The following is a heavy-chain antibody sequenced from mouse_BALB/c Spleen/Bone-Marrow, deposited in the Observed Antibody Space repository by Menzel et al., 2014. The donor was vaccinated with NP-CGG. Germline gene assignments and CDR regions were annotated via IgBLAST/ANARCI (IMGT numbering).Heavy chain of an antibody. J-gene: IGHJ2*01. V-gene: IGHV1-39*01. Sequence: EVQGVEPGPDLEKPGASVKISCKASGYSFTGYNMNWVKQSNGKSLEWIGNIDPYSGTTNYNQKFKGKATLTVDKSSSTAYMQLKSLTSEDSAVYYCARYGNYFDYWGQGTTLTVSS. CDR3: ARYGNYFDY. CDR1: GYSFTGYN. CDR2: IDPYSGTT. D-gene: IGHD2-10*02.